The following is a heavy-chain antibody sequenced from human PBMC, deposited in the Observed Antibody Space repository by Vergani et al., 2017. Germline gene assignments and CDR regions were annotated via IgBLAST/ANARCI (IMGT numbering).Heavy chain of an antibody. CDR1: GGTFSSYA. J-gene: IGHJ6*03. D-gene: IGHD5-12*01. CDR2: IIPIFGTA. V-gene: IGHV1-69*01. CDR3: ARGEGIYSGYDSDYYYYYMDV. Sequence: QVQLVQSGAEVKKPGSSVKVSCKASGGTFSSYAISWVRQAPGQGLEWMGGIIPIFGTANYAQKFQGRVTITADESTSTAYMVLSSLRSEDTAVYYCARGEGIYSGYDSDYYYYYMDVWGKGTTVTVSS.